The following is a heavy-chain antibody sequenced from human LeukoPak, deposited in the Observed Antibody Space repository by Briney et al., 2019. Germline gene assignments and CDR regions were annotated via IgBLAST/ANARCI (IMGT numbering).Heavy chain of an antibody. D-gene: IGHD5-18*01. CDR2: LISSGATT. CDR1: GFAFSKYA. V-gene: IGHV3-23*01. J-gene: IGHJ4*02. Sequence: GGSLRLSCAASGFAFSKYAMSWVRQAPGKGLEWVSSLISSGATTYYADSVKGRFTISRDNSKNTVHLQVDSLRAEDSAIYYCAKNAGYSYGLYYFDYWGQGTLVTVSS. CDR3: AKNAGYSYGLYYFDY.